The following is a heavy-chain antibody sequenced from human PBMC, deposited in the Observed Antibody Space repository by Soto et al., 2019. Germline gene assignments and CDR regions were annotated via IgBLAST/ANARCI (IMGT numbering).Heavy chain of an antibody. CDR3: ARDEIQRWSYAGSFDY. CDR1: GFTFSNYG. Sequence: GGSLRLSFAASGFTFSNYGMHWVRQTPGGGLEWVAVIWFDGKNLAYRESVKGRFTVSRDNSKNMLYLQMDNLGVEDTAAYYCARDEIQRWSYAGSFDYWGQGTLVTVSS. D-gene: IGHD2-8*01. J-gene: IGHJ4*02. CDR2: IWFDGKNL. V-gene: IGHV3-33*01.